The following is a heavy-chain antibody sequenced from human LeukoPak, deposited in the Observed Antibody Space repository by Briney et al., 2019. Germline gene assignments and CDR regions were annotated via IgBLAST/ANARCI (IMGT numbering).Heavy chain of an antibody. CDR3: ARGENIVVVTATKNFGY. D-gene: IGHD2-21*02. CDR1: GGSFSGYY. V-gene: IGHV4-34*01. J-gene: IGHJ4*02. CDR2: INHSGST. Sequence: SETLSLTCAVYGGSFSGYYWSWIRQPPGKGLEWIGEINHSGSTNYNPSLKSRVTISVDTSKNQFSLKLSSVTAADTAVYYCARGENIVVVTATKNFGYWGQGTLVTVSS.